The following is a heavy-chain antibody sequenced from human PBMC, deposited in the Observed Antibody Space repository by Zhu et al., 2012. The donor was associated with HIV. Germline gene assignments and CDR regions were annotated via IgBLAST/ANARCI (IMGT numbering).Heavy chain of an antibody. Sequence: EVQLLESGGGFVQPGGSLRLSCAASGFTFSSYAMSWVRQAPGKGLEWVSTFSGSGGSTCYAESVKGRFTISRDNSRNTLYLQMSSLRVEDTALYFCTKGRSLRQWLAPFMDVWGRGITVTVSS. CDR2: FSGSGGST. V-gene: IGHV3-23*01. CDR3: TKGRSLRQWLAPFMDV. J-gene: IGHJ6*03. CDR1: GFTFSSYA. D-gene: IGHD6-19*01.